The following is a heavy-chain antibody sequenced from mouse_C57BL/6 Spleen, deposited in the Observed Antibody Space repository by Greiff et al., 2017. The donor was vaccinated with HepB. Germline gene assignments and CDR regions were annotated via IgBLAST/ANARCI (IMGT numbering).Heavy chain of an antibody. J-gene: IGHJ4*01. CDR1: GYTFTSYT. V-gene: IGHV1-4*01. CDR2: INPSSGYT. CDR3: ARKAPYGSSVYYAMDY. Sequence: QVQLQQSGAELARPGASVKMSCKASGYTFTSYTMHWVKQRPGQGLEWIGYINPSSGYTKYNQKFKDKATLTADKSSSTAYMQLSSLTSEDSAVYYCARKAPYGSSVYYAMDYWGQGTSVTVSS. D-gene: IGHD1-1*01.